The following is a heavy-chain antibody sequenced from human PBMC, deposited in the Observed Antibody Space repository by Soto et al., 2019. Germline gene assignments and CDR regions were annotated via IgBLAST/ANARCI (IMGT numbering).Heavy chain of an antibody. CDR2: INPNSGGT. Sequence: ASVKVSCKASGYTFSGYYIHWLRQTPGQGLEWMGWINPNSGGTNYAQKFQGRVAVTRDTPTSTAYMELSRLTSDDTAVYYCARSLTEGYCTITGCYTRPLYGMDVWGQGTTVTVSS. CDR1: GYTFSGYY. V-gene: IGHV1-2*02. J-gene: IGHJ6*02. CDR3: ARSLTEGYCTITGCYTRPLYGMDV. D-gene: IGHD2-2*02.